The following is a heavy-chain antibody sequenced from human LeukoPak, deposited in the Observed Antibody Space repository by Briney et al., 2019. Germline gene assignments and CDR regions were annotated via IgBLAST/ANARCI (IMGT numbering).Heavy chain of an antibody. V-gene: IGHV3-74*01. CDR1: GFTFSSYW. Sequence: GGSLRLSCAASGFTFSSYWMHWVRQAPGKGLVWVSRLNSDGTNTYHADSVKGRVTISRDNAKNTVYLEMNSLRAEDTAVYYCARDHKGGDGADAFDIWGHGTMVTVSS. CDR3: ARDHKGGDGADAFDI. D-gene: IGHD5-24*01. J-gene: IGHJ3*02. CDR2: LNSDGTNT.